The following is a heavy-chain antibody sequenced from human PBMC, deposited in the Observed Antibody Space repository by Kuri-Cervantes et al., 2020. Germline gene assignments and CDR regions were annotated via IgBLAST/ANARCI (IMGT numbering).Heavy chain of an antibody. Sequence: ESLKISCAASGFTFSDYYWSWIRQPPGKGLEWIGEINHSGSTNYNPSLKSRVTISVDTSKNQFSLKLSSVTAADTAVYYCARRAVGVTRALRDWGQGTLVTVSS. J-gene: IGHJ4*02. CDR3: ARRAVGVTRALRD. D-gene: IGHD3-10*01. CDR2: INHSGST. CDR1: GFTFSDYY. V-gene: IGHV4-34*01.